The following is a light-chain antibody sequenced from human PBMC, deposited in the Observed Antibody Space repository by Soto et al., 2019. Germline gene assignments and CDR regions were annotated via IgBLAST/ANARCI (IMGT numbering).Light chain of an antibody. CDR3: CSYAGSGTFV. V-gene: IGLV2-23*01. Sequence: QSALTQPASVSGSPGQSITISCTGTRSDVGSYDLVSWYQQPPGKAPKLMIYEDTKRPSGISTRFSCSKSGNAASLTISGLHSDDEADYYCCSYAGSGTFVFGTGTKVTVL. J-gene: IGLJ1*01. CDR1: RSDVGSYDL. CDR2: EDT.